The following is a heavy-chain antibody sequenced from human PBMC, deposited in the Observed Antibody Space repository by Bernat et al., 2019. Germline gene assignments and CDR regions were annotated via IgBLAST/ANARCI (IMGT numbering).Heavy chain of an antibody. CDR2: ISYDGSNK. Sequence: QVQLVESGGGVVQPGRSLRLSCAASGFTFSSYAMHWVRQAPGKGLEWVAVISYDGSNKYYAVSVKGRFTISRDNSKNTLYLQMNSLRAEDTAVYYCAREAISQWLVGAFDIWGQGTMVTVSS. CDR3: AREAISQWLVGAFDI. CDR1: GFTFSSYA. J-gene: IGHJ3*02. D-gene: IGHD6-19*01. V-gene: IGHV3-30*01.